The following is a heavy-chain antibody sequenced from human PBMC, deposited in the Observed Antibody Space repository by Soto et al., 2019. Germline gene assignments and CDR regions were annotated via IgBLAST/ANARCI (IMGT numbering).Heavy chain of an antibody. Sequence: QITLKESGPTLVKPTQTLTLTCTFSGFSLSTSGVGVGWIRQPPGKALEWLALIYWDDDKRYSPSLKSRLTITKDTSKHQVVLTRTNMDPVDTATYYCARNLVGVGYYDYGMDVWGQGTTVTVSS. CDR3: ARNLVGVGYYDYGMDV. D-gene: IGHD3-16*01. J-gene: IGHJ6*02. CDR2: IYWDDDK. V-gene: IGHV2-5*02. CDR1: GFSLSTSGVG.